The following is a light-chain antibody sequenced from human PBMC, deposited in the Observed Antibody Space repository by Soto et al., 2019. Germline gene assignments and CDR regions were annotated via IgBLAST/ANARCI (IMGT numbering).Light chain of an antibody. CDR1: NSHIGANYD. CDR2: DNN. V-gene: IGLV1-40*01. CDR3: QSYDSSLSGWV. J-gene: IGLJ3*02. Sequence: QSVLTQPPSVSGAPGQRVTISCTGSNSHIGANYDVHWYQQLPGTAPKLLIYDNNNRPSGVPDRFSASKSGTSASLAITGLQAEDEADYYCQSYDSSLSGWVFGGGTQLTVL.